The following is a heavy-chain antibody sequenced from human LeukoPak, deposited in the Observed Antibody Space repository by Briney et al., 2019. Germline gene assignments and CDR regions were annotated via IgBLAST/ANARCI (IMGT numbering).Heavy chain of an antibody. Sequence: PGGSLRLSCAASGFTFSNYGLHWVRQAPGKGLEWVAFIRYDGSNKYYADSVKGRFTISRDNSENTLYLQMNSLRPEDTAVYYCAKDAPIGYWGRGTLVTVSS. CDR1: GFTFSNYG. J-gene: IGHJ4*02. V-gene: IGHV3-30*02. D-gene: IGHD3-16*02. CDR2: IRYDGSNK. CDR3: AKDAPIGY.